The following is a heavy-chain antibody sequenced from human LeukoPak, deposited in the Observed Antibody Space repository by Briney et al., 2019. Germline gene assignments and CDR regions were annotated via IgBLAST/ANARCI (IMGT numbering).Heavy chain of an antibody. CDR3: ATISGVANPLDY. J-gene: IGHJ4*02. CDR1: GGSISSYY. CDR2: IHHRGNN. Sequence: PSETLSLTCTVSGGSISSYYWDWIRQPPGKGLGWIAYIHHRGNNYYNPSLKSRVTISVDTSKSQFYLKLSSVPAADTPVYYCATISGVANPLDYWGQGTLVTVSS. D-gene: IGHD3-3*01. V-gene: IGHV4-59*01.